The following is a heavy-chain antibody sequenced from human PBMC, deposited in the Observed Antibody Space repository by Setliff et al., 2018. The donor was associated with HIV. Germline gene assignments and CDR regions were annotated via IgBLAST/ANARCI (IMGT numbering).Heavy chain of an antibody. J-gene: IGHJ3*02. Sequence: PSETLSLTCAVYGGSFSGYYWSWIRQPPGKGLEWIGEINHSGSTNYNPSLKSRVTISVDTSKNQFSLKLSSVTAADTAVYYCARESTRSLDIWGHGTMVTVSS. V-gene: IGHV4-34*01. CDR1: GGSFSGYY. CDR3: ARESTRSLDI. CDR2: INHSGST.